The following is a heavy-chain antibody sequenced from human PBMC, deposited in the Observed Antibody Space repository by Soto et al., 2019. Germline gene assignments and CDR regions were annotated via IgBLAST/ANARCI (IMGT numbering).Heavy chain of an antibody. D-gene: IGHD1-26*01. CDR1: GFTFSSYG. V-gene: IGHV3-33*01. J-gene: IGHJ4*02. CDR3: ARDRMVRGSYSFDF. Sequence: QVQLVESGGGVVQPGRSLRLSCAASGFTFSSYGMHWVRQAPGKGLEWVAVIWYDGSNKYYADSVKGRFTISRDNSKNTVYLQMNNLRAEDTAVYYCARDRMVRGSYSFDFWGQGTLVTVSS. CDR2: IWYDGSNK.